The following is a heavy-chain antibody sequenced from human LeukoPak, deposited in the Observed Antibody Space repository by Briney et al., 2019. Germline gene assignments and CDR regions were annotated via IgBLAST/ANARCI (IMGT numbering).Heavy chain of an antibody. CDR2: IYYSGST. D-gene: IGHD3-10*01. J-gene: IGHJ1*01. V-gene: IGHV4-39*07. CDR1: GGSISSSSYY. Sequence: SETLSLTCTVSGGSISSSSYYWGWIRQPPGKGLEWIGSIYYSGSTYYNPSLKSRVTISVDTSKNQFSLKLSSVTAADTAVYYCATLKGWFGAGFQHWGQGTLVTVSS. CDR3: ATLKGWFGAGFQH.